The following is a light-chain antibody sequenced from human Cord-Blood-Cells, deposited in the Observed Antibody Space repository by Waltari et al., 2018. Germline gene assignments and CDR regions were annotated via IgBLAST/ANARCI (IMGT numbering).Light chain of an antibody. J-gene: IGKJ1*01. CDR3: QQSYRTPPWT. Sequence: IQMTHSPSSLSASVGDGVTITCQASPSISGYLNWYQQKPGKAPTLQIYAGSIFQSGGPSRFSGSGAEEDVTLNISSLQPEDFATYYCQQSYRTPPWTFGQGTTVEIK. CDR2: AGS. CDR1: PSISGY. V-gene: IGKV1-39*01.